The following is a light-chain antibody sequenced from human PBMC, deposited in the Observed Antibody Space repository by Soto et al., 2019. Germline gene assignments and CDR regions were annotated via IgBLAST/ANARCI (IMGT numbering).Light chain of an antibody. Sequence: QSARTQPASVSGSPAQSITISCTGSSSDVGGSGLVSWYQFHPGKAPKLLIFEGFKRPSGVSNRFSGSKSGSTASLTISGLQTEDEADYYCCSYAGRSTWDVVFGGGTKLTVL. CDR1: SSDVGGSGL. J-gene: IGLJ2*01. CDR3: CSYAGRSTWDVV. V-gene: IGLV2-23*01. CDR2: EGF.